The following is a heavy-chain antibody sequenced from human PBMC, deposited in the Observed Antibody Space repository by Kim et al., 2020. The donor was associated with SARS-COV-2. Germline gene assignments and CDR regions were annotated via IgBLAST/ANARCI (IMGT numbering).Heavy chain of an antibody. D-gene: IGHD3-22*01. CDR3: ARIYYDSSGYPFDYYYGMDV. CDR1: GGSISSYY. J-gene: IGHJ6*02. Sequence: SETLSLTCTVSGGSISSYYWSWIRQPPGKGLEWIGYIYYSGSTNYNPSLKSRVTISVDTSKNQFSLKLSSVTAADTAVYYCARIYYDSSGYPFDYYYGMDVWGQGTTVTVSS. V-gene: IGHV4-59*13. CDR2: IYYSGST.